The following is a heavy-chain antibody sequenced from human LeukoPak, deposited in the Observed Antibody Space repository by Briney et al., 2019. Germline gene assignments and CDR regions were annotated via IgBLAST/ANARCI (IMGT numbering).Heavy chain of an antibody. D-gene: IGHD3-22*01. CDR2: IWYDGSNK. CDR3: ARASAGSIVVVTPFDY. CDR1: GFTFSSYG. Sequence: PGGSLRFSCAASGFTFSSYGMHWVRQAPGKGLEWVAVIWYDGSNKYYADSVKGRFTISRDNSKNTLYLQMNSLRAEDTAVYYCARASAGSIVVVTPFDYWGQGTLVTVSS. V-gene: IGHV3-33*01. J-gene: IGHJ4*02.